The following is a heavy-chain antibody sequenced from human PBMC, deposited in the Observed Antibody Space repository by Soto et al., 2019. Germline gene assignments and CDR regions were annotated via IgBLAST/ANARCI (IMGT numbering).Heavy chain of an antibody. V-gene: IGHV1-18*01. CDR2: ISAHNGNT. D-gene: IGHD1-1*01. CDR3: ARGGYGDY. Sequence: QVHLVQSGAEVKKPGASVKVSCKGSGYIFTTYGITWVRQAPGQGLEWMGWISAHNGNTNYAQKLQGRVTVTRDTSTSTSYMELRNVRSDDTAVYYCARGGYGDYWGQGALVTVSS. J-gene: IGHJ4*02. CDR1: GYIFTTYG.